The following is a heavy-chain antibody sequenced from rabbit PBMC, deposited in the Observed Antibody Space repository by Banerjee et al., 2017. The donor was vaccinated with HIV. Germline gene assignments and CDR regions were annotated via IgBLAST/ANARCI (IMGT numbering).Heavy chain of an antibody. D-gene: IGHD4-1*01. CDR2: IYAGSSGST. Sequence: QSLEESGGDLVKPGASLTLTCTASGFSFSSRHYMCWVRQAPGKGLEWIACIYAGSSGSTYYASWAKGRFTISRTSSTTVALQMTSLTAADTATYFCARDLAGVIGWNFDLWGPGPSSPS. CDR1: GFSFSSRHY. J-gene: IGHJ4*01. V-gene: IGHV1S40*01. CDR3: ARDLAGVIGWNFDL.